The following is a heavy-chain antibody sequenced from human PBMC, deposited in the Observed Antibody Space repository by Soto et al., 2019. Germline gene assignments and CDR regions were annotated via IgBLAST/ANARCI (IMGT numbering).Heavy chain of an antibody. Sequence: SETLSLTCTVSGDSISSYYWSWIRQPPGKGLEWIGYIYYSGSTNYNPSLKSRVTISVDTSKNQFSLKLSSVTAADTAVYYCARGSAGASHYWGQGTLVTVSS. CDR1: GDSISSYY. J-gene: IGHJ4*02. D-gene: IGHD6-13*01. V-gene: IGHV4-59*01. CDR3: ARGSAGASHY. CDR2: IYYSGST.